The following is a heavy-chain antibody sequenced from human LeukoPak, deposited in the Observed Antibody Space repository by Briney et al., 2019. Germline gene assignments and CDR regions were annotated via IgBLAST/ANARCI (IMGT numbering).Heavy chain of an antibody. Sequence: PGGSLRLSCAASGFTVSSNYMSWVRQAPGKGLEWVSVIYSGGSTYYADSVKGRFTISRDNSKNTLYLQMNSLRAEDTAVYYCARAIQSVYYYDSSGHGGFDYWGQGTLVTVSS. D-gene: IGHD3-22*01. CDR1: GFTVSSNY. CDR3: ARAIQSVYYYDSSGHGGFDY. CDR2: IYSGGST. J-gene: IGHJ4*02. V-gene: IGHV3-66*01.